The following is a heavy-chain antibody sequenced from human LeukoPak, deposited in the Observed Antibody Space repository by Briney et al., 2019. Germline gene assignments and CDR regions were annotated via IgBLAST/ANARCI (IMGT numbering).Heavy chain of an antibody. CDR1: GYTFTGYY. D-gene: IGHD3-22*01. Sequence: GASVKVSCKASGYTFTGYYMHWVRQAPGQGLEWMGWINPNSGGTNYAQKFQGRVTMTRDTSISTAYMELSRLRSDDTAVYYCASYAGSYYYDSSGQAFDIWGQGTMVTVSS. V-gene: IGHV1-2*02. J-gene: IGHJ3*02. CDR3: ASYAGSYYYDSSGQAFDI. CDR2: INPNSGGT.